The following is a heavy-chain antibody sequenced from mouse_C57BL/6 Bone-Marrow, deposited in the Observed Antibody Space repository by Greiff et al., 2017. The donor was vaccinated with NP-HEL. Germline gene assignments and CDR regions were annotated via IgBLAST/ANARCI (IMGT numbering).Heavy chain of an antibody. V-gene: IGHV7-3*01. CDR3: ARSIYYDYSWFAY. D-gene: IGHD2-4*01. J-gene: IGHJ3*01. CDR2: IRNKANGYTT. CDR1: GFTFTDYY. Sequence: EVMLVESGGGLVQPGGSLSLSCAASGFTFTDYYMSWVRQPPGKALEWLGFIRNKANGYTTEYSASVKGRFTISRDNSQSILYLQMNALRAEDSATYYCARSIYYDYSWFAYWGQGTLVTVSA.